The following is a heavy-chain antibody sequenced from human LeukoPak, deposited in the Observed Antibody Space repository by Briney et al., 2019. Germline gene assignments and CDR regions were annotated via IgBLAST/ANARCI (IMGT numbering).Heavy chain of an antibody. D-gene: IGHD1-26*01. Sequence: GGSLRLSCAASGFTFSSYSMNWVRQAPGKGLEWISYISSGSSTIYYADSVKGRFAISRDNAKNSLYLQMNSLTAEDTAVYYCARDVIVGVITARYDCWGQGTLVTVSS. J-gene: IGHJ4*02. CDR2: ISSGSSTI. CDR1: GFTFSSYS. V-gene: IGHV3-48*04. CDR3: ARDVIVGVITARYDC.